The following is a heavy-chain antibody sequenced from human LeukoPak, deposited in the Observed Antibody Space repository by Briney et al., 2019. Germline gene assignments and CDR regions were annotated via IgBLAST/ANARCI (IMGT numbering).Heavy chain of an antibody. CDR1: GFTFSSSS. CDR3: ARENGVVPAATLDY. Sequence: GGSLRLSCAASGFTFSSSSMNWVRQAPGKGLEWVSSISSSSSYIYYADSVKGRFSISRDNAKNSLYLQMNSLRAEDTAVYYCARENGVVPAATLDYWGQGTLVTVSS. J-gene: IGHJ4*02. CDR2: ISSSSSYI. D-gene: IGHD2-2*01. V-gene: IGHV3-21*01.